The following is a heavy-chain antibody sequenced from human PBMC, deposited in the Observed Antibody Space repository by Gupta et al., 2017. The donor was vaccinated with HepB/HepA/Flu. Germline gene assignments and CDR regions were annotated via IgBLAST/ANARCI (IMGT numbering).Heavy chain of an antibody. V-gene: IGHV3-30*18. CDR2: ISYDGSNK. CDR3: AKEGPEDIVVVPAALDY. CDR1: GFTFSSYG. Sequence: QVQLVESGGGVVQPGRSLRLSCAASGFTFSSYGMHWVRQAPGKGLEWVAVISYDGSNKYYADSVKGRFTISRDNSKNTLYLQMNSLRAEDTAVYYCAKEGPEDIVVVPAALDYWGQGTLVTVSS. D-gene: IGHD2-2*01. J-gene: IGHJ4*02.